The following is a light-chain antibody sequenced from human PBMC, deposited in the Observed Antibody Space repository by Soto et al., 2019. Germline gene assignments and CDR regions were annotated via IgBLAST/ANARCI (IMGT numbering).Light chain of an antibody. J-gene: IGKJ4*01. CDR3: LQDFAFPHT. V-gene: IGKV1-6*02. CDR1: QDIRNS. CDR2: AAS. Sequence: AIQMTQSPSSLSASVGDSVTITCRASQDIRNSLGWYQQKPGQAPNLLIYAASSLEDGAPSRFSGDGSGTDFTLTISGLQPEDFATYYCLQDFAFPHTFGGGTKVDIK.